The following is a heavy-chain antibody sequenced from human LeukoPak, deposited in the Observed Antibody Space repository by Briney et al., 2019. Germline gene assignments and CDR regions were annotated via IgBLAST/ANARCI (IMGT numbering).Heavy chain of an antibody. J-gene: IGHJ4*02. D-gene: IGHD6-19*01. CDR1: GFYFRDHW. CDR2: IKTDGSET. CDR3: VKNDGWFHLAQ. Sequence: GGTLRLSCAASGFYFRDHWMDWVRQAPGKGLEWVGHIKTDGSETYYLDSLKGRISISRDNTNNALYLQMNSLRVEDTAVYYCVKNDGWFHLAQWGQGTLVTVSS. V-gene: IGHV3-7*03.